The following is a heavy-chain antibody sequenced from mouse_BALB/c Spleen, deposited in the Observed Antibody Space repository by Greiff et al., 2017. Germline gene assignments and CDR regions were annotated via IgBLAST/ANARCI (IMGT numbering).Heavy chain of an antibody. D-gene: IGHD2-14*01. V-gene: IGHV5-4*02. Sequence: EVMLVESGGGLVKPGGSLKLSCAASGFTFSDYYMHWVRQTPEKRLEWVATISDGGSYTYYPDSVKGRFTISRDTAKNNLYLQMSSLKSEDTAMYYCARDRAYYRYDDWYFDVWGAGTTVTVSS. CDR3: ARDRAYYRYDDWYFDV. CDR1: GFTFSDYY. J-gene: IGHJ1*01. CDR2: ISDGGSYT.